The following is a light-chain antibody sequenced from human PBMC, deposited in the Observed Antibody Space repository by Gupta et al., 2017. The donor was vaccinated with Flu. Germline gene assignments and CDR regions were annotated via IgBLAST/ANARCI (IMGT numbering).Light chain of an antibody. V-gene: IGKV1-5*03. J-gene: IGKJ1*01. CDR1: QSISDW. CDR3: QQYNSYSPWT. CDR2: KAS. Sequence: DIQMTQSPSTLSASVGDRVTITCRASQSISDWLAWYQQKPGKAPTLLIYKASSLESGVPTRFSGSGSGTEFTLTISSLQHDDLATYYCQQYNSYSPWTFGQGTRVEIK.